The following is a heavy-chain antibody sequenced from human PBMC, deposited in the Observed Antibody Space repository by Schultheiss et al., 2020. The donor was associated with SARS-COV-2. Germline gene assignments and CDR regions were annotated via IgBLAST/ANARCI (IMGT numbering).Heavy chain of an antibody. CDR2: ISSSSSTI. CDR3: ARDTRIAGYYYGMDV. Sequence: GSLRLSCAASEFTFSTYSMNWVRQAPGKGLEWVSYISSSSSTIYYADSVKGRFTISRDNAKKSLYLQMNSLRDEDTAVYYCARDTRIAGYYYGMDVWGQGTTVTVSS. V-gene: IGHV3-48*02. J-gene: IGHJ6*02. CDR1: EFTFSTYS. D-gene: IGHD1-26*01.